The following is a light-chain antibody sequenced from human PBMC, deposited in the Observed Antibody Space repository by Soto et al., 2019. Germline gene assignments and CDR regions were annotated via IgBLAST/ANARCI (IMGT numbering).Light chain of an antibody. CDR2: EVS. Sequence: PSVSESHGQYVPFSCTSTHRDVGGYNYVAWYQQHPGKAPKRMIYEVSKRPSGVPDRFSGSKSGNTASLTVSGLQAEDEADYYCSSYAGSNNYVFGTGTKVTVL. V-gene: IGLV2-8*01. CDR3: SSYAGSNNYV. J-gene: IGLJ1*01. CDR1: HRDVGGYNY.